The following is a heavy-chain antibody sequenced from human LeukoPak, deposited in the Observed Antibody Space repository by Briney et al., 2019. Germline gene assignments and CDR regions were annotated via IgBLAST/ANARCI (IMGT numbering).Heavy chain of an antibody. J-gene: IGHJ4*02. CDR2: INHSGST. CDR3: ARASYSYDINGWVPFDY. Sequence: PSETLSLTCAVYGGSFSGCYWSWIRQPPGKGLEWIGEINHSGSTNYNPSLKSRVTISVDTSKNQFSLKLSSVTAADTAVYYCARASYSYDINGWVPFDYWGQGTLVTVSS. D-gene: IGHD3-22*01. V-gene: IGHV4-34*01. CDR1: GGSFSGCY.